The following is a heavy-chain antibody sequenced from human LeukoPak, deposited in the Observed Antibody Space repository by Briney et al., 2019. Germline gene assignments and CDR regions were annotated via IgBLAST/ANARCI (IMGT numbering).Heavy chain of an antibody. V-gene: IGHV3-30*02. D-gene: IGHD1-26*01. CDR3: AKDDVKWELLSFCDY. CDR2: IHYDGRNQ. J-gene: IGHJ4*02. CDR1: GFNFRGYG. Sequence: GGSLRLSCAASGFNFRGYGMHWVRQAPGKGLEWVTFIHYDGRNQYYADSVKGRSTISRDNSKNTLYLQMNSLRPEDTAVYYCAKDDVKWELLSFCDYWGQGTLVTVSS.